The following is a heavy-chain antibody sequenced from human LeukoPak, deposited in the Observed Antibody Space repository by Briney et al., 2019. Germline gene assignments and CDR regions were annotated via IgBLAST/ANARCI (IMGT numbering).Heavy chain of an antibody. CDR3: ARRWGVPAAIDAFDI. V-gene: IGHV3-66*01. CDR1: GFTVSSNY. J-gene: IGHJ3*02. Sequence: GGSLRLSCAASGFTVSSNYMSWVRQAPGKGLEWVSVIYSGGSTYYADSVKGRFTISRDNSKNTLYLQMNSLRAEDTAVYYCARRWGVPAAIDAFDIWGQGTMVTVSS. D-gene: IGHD2-2*01. CDR2: IYSGGST.